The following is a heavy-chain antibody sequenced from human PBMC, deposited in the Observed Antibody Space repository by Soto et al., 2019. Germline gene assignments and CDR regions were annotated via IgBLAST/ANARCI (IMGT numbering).Heavy chain of an antibody. D-gene: IGHD1-26*01. Sequence: QVQLVESGGGVVQPGRSLRLSCAASGFTFSSYAMHWVRQAPGKGLEWVAVISYDGSNKYYADSVKGRFTISRDNSKNPLYLQMNSLRAEDTAVYYCARDRKEELVGATDYWGQGTLVTVSS. J-gene: IGHJ4*02. CDR2: ISYDGSNK. CDR1: GFTFSSYA. CDR3: ARDRKEELVGATDY. V-gene: IGHV3-30-3*01.